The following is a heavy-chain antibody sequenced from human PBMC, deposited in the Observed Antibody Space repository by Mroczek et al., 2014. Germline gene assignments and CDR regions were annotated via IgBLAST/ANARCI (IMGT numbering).Heavy chain of an antibody. V-gene: IGHV1-46*01. CDR3: ATDSPGIAAAGPQFGDSGNYYYGMDV. D-gene: IGHD6-13*01. CDR1: GYTFTSYY. CDR2: INPSGGST. J-gene: IGHJ6*02. Sequence: VQLLETGAEVKKPGASVKVSCKASGYTFTSYYMHWVRQAPGQGLEWMGIINPSGGSTSYAQKFQGRVTMTRDTSTSTVYMELSSLRSEDTAVYYCATDSPGIAAAGPQFGDSGNYYYGMDVWGPRDPRSPVSS.